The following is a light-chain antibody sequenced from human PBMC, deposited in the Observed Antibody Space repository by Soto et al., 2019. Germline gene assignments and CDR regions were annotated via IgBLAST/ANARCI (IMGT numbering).Light chain of an antibody. CDR1: QSVGSY. CDR2: DAS. CDR3: QQRTDWPLT. V-gene: IGKV3-11*01. J-gene: IGKJ4*01. Sequence: ETVLTQSPATLSLSPVQRATFSCMASQSVGSYLAWYQQKPGQAPRLLIYDASNRATGIPARFSGSGSGTDFTLTITSLEPEDFAVYFCQQRTDWPLTFGGGTKVDTK.